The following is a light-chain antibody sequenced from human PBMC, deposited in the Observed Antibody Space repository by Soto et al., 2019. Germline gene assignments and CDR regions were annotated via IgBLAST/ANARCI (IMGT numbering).Light chain of an antibody. J-gene: IGLJ3*02. CDR1: SSDVGGYNY. CDR2: EVA. Sequence: QSALTQPPSASGSPGQSVTISCTGASSDVGGYNYVSWYQQHPGKAPKLMIYEVANRPSGVPVRFSGSKSGNTASLTVSGLQAEDEADYYCSSYGGSNNLLFGGGTKRTVL. V-gene: IGLV2-8*01. CDR3: SSYGGSNNLL.